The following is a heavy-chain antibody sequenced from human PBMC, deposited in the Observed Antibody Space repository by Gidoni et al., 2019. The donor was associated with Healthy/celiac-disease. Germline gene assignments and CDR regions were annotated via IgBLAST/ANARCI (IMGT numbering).Heavy chain of an antibody. D-gene: IGHD3-10*01. CDR2: IKSKTDGGTT. J-gene: IGHJ6*02. CDR1: GFTFSNAW. CDR3: TTEAMVRGVTYYYYYGMDV. Sequence: EVQLVESGGGLVKPGGSLRLSCAASGFTFSNAWMSWVRQAPGKGLEWVGRIKSKTDGGTTDYAAPVKGRFTISRDDSKNTLYLQMNSLKTEDTAVYYCTTEAMVRGVTYYYYYGMDVWGQGTTVTVSS. V-gene: IGHV3-15*01.